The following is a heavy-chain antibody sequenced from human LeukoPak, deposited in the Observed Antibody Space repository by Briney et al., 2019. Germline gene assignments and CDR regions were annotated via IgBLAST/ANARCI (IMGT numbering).Heavy chain of an antibody. J-gene: IGHJ4*02. V-gene: IGHV3-7*03. CDR2: IKPDGSDK. CDR3: AKDASNYDSSGYYYY. Sequence: PGGSLRLSCAASGFTFRNYWMTWVRQSPGKGLEWVAIIKPDGSDKYHVDSVKGRFTISRDNAKNSLYLQMSSLRAEDTAVYYCAKDASNYDSSGYYYYWGQGTLVTVSS. CDR1: GFTFRNYW. D-gene: IGHD3-22*01.